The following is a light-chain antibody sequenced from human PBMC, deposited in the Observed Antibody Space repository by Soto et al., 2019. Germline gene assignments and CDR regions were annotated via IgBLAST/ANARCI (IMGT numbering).Light chain of an antibody. CDR1: ESVSRY. Sequence: EVVLTQSPATLSLSPGESATLSCRASESVSRYLAWYQQRPGQAPRLLMYDVSNRATGIPARFSGSGSGTDFTLTISSLEPEDFAISYCQQGSNWPTRTFGQGTKVDIK. V-gene: IGKV3-11*01. CDR2: DVS. CDR3: QQGSNWPTRT. J-gene: IGKJ1*01.